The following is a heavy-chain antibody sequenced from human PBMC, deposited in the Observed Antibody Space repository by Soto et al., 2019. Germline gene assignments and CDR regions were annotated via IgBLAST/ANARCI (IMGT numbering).Heavy chain of an antibody. CDR1: GFTFSSYI. J-gene: IGHJ3*02. Sequence: GGSLRLSCAASGFTFSSYIMNWVRQSPGKGLEWVSSISSSSSYIYYADSVKGRFTISRDNAKNSLYLQMNSLRAEDTAVYYCARDNVIVKGRAFDIWGQGTMVTVSS. CDR3: ARDNVIVKGRAFDI. D-gene: IGHD3-22*01. CDR2: ISSSSSYI. V-gene: IGHV3-21*01.